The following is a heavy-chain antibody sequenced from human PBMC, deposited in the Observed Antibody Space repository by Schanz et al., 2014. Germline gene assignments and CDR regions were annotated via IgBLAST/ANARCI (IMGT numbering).Heavy chain of an antibody. CDR1: GFGFSSYS. Sequence: EVQLVESGGGLIQPGGSLRLSCAASGFGFSSYSMNWVRQAPGKGLEWVANIKHDGSVKDYVDSVEGRFTISRDNAKRSLFLQMNSLRVEDTAGYFCVSQTGSPNYWGQGTLVTVSS. CDR2: IKHDGSVK. D-gene: IGHD6-13*01. CDR3: VSQTGSPNY. V-gene: IGHV3-7*01. J-gene: IGHJ4*02.